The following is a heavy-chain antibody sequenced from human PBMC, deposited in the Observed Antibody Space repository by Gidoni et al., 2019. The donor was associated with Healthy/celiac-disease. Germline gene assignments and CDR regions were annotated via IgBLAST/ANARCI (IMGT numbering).Heavy chain of an antibody. Sequence: QLQLQESGPGLVKPSETLSLTCTVSGGSISSSRYYWGWISQPPGKGLEWIGSIYYSGSTYYNPPLKSRVTISVDTSKNQFSLKLSSVTAADTAVYYCARYCSGGSCYGESNWFDPWGQGTLVTVSS. J-gene: IGHJ5*02. CDR1: GGSISSSRYY. CDR2: IYYSGST. D-gene: IGHD2-15*01. V-gene: IGHV4-39*01. CDR3: ARYCSGGSCYGESNWFDP.